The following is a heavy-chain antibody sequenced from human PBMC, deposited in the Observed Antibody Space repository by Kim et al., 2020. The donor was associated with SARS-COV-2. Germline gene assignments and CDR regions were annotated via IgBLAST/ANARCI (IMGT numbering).Heavy chain of an antibody. Sequence: GGSLRLSCAASGFTFSSYGMHWVRQAPGKGLEWVAVIWYDGSNKYYADSVKGRFTISRDNSKNTLYLQMNSLRAEDTAVYYCARGAPIWGSYRPFDYWGQGTLVTVSS. J-gene: IGHJ4*02. V-gene: IGHV3-33*08. CDR1: GFTFSSYG. D-gene: IGHD3-16*02. CDR3: ARGAPIWGSYRPFDY. CDR2: IWYDGSNK.